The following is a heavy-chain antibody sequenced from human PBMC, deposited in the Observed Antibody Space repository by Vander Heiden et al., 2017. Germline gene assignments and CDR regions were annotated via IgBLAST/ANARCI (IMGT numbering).Heavy chain of an antibody. D-gene: IGHD6-13*01. CDR3: ASVTGIAAAGHWYFDL. CDR1: GFTFSNYW. V-gene: IGHV3-7*03. CDR2: IRQDGSEK. J-gene: IGHJ2*01. Sequence: EVQLVESGGGLVQPGGSLRLSCADSGFTFSNYWMSWVRQAPGKGLEWVANIRQDGSEKYYVDSVKGRFTISRDNAKNSLYLQMNSLRAEDTAVYYCASVTGIAAAGHWYFDLWGRGTLVTVSS.